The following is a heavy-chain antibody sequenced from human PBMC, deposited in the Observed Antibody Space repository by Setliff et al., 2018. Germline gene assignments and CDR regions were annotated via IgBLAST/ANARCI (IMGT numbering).Heavy chain of an antibody. J-gene: IGHJ4*02. CDR3: ARDPGVHSGTWCLDS. D-gene: IGHD2-8*01. V-gene: IGHV4-39*07. Sequence: ASETLSLTCNVSGVSFSSTTFYWAWIRQSPGKGLEWIGSVPFFGSAYYNPSLQSRGAISLDTSRNQFSLELSSVTAADTAVYYCARDPGVHSGTWCLDSWGQGTQVTVSS. CDR1: GVSFSSTTFY. CDR2: VPFFGSA.